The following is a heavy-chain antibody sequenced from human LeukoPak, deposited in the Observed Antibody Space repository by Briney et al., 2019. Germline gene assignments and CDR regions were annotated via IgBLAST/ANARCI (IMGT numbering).Heavy chain of an antibody. CDR1: GLTFSSYE. CDR3: ARGAAVAGTGPFDY. V-gene: IGHV3-48*03. Sequence: PGGSLRLSCAASGLTFSSYEMNWVRQAPGKGLEWVSYISSSGSTIYYADSVKGRFTISRDNAKNSLYLQMNSLRAEDTAVYYCARGAAVAGTGPFDYWGQGTLVTVSS. D-gene: IGHD6-19*01. J-gene: IGHJ4*02. CDR2: ISSSGSTI.